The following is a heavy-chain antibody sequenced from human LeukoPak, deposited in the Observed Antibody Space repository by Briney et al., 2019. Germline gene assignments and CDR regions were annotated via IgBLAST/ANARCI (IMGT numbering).Heavy chain of an antibody. CDR2: IIPIFGTA. J-gene: IGHJ4*02. CDR3: ARVAYYYGSGSYFPPSGFDY. Sequence: GASVKVSCKASGGTFSSYAISWVRQAPGQGLEWMGGIIPIFGTANYAQKFQGRVTITADESTSTAYMELSSLRSEDTAVYYCARVAYYYGSGSYFPPSGFDYWGQGTLSPSPQ. CDR1: GGTFSSYA. V-gene: IGHV1-69*13. D-gene: IGHD3-10*01.